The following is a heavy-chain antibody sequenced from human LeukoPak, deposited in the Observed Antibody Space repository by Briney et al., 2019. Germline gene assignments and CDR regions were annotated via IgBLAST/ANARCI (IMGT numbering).Heavy chain of an antibody. J-gene: IGHJ6*03. D-gene: IGHD3-16*01. CDR1: GGSFSGYY. CDR2: INHSGST. Sequence: SETLSLTCAVYGGSFSGYYWSWIRQPPGKGLEWIGEINHSGSTNYNPSLKSRVTISVDTSKNQFSLKLSSVTAADTAVYYCARGLRGSRMDGYYSNYMDVWGKGTTVTVSS. V-gene: IGHV4-34*01. CDR3: ARGLRGSRMDGYYSNYMDV.